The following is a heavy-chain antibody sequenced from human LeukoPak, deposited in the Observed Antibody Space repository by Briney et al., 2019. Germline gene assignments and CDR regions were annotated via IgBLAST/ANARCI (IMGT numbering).Heavy chain of an antibody. Sequence: PGGSLRLSCAASGFTFSNYWMSWVRQAPGKGLEWVANIKQNGSEKYYVDSVKGRFTISRDNAKKSVYLQMNSLRAEDTAVYYCVIRIPGNDYWGQGTRVTVSS. CDR1: GFTFSNYW. CDR2: IKQNGSEK. J-gene: IGHJ4*02. V-gene: IGHV3-7*01. D-gene: IGHD1-14*01. CDR3: VIRIPGNDY.